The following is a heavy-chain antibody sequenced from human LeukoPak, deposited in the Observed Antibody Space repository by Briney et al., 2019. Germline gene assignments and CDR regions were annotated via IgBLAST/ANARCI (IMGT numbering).Heavy chain of an antibody. J-gene: IGHJ4*02. Sequence: SETLSLTCAVYGGSFSGYYWSWIRQPPGKGLEWIGYIYYSGSTYYNPSLKSRVTISVDTSKNQFSLKLSSVTAADTAVYYCARGGGSSWYSSGDYWGQGTLVTVSS. V-gene: IGHV4-34*09. CDR1: GGSFSGYY. D-gene: IGHD6-13*01. CDR3: ARGGGSSWYSSGDY. CDR2: IYYSGST.